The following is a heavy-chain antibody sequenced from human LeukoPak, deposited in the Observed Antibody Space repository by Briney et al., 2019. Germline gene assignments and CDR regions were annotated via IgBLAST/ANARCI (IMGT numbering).Heavy chain of an antibody. D-gene: IGHD4-23*01. V-gene: IGHV3-7*01. CDR2: IKTDGSEK. CDR1: GFVFSASY. CDR3: AKDKTTVVTAYYFDY. Sequence: GGSLRLSCAASGFVFSASYMSWVRKAPGQGLEWVATIKTDGSEKYHVDSVSGRFTISRDNSKNTLYLQMNSLRAEDTAVYYCAKDKTTVVTAYYFDYWGQGTLVTVSS. J-gene: IGHJ4*02.